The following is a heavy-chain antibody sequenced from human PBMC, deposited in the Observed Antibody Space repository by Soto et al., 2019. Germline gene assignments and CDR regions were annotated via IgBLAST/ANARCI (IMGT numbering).Heavy chain of an antibody. J-gene: IGHJ4*02. V-gene: IGHV3-23*01. CDR2: ITTVFGA. D-gene: IGHD4-17*01. CDR3: ARGTTVTSSQLDF. CDR1: GFTFSAYV. Sequence: EVQLLESGGGLVQPGGSLRLCCEASGFTFSAYVLGWVRQAPGRGLEWVSSITTVFGAYYADSVRGRFTISRDNSKDMLYLQMNSLSAEDTALYYCARGTTVTSSQLDFWGQGTLVTVSS.